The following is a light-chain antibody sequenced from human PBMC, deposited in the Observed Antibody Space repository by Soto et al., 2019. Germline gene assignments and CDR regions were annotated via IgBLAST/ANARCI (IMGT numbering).Light chain of an antibody. CDR2: GAY. V-gene: IGKV3-20*01. CDR1: QSISSSF. J-gene: IGKJ5*01. CDR3: QQYESSPIT. Sequence: EIVLTQSPGIVSLSPGGRATLSCRASQSISSSFLAWYQQKGGQAPRLLIYGAYSRATGIPDRFSGSGSETDFTLTISRLEPEDFAMYFCQQYESSPITFGQGTRLEIK.